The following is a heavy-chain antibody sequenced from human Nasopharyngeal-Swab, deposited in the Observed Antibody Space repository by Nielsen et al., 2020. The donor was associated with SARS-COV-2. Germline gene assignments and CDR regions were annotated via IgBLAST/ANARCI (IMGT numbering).Heavy chain of an antibody. J-gene: IGHJ4*02. CDR2: ISSSSSYI. CDR3: ARPPGYCSGGSCYS. CDR1: GFTFSSYS. V-gene: IGHV3-21*01. Sequence: GESLKISCAASGFTFSSYSMNWVRQAPGKGLEWVSSISSSSSYIYYADSVKGRFTISRDNAKNSLYLQMNSLRAEDTVVYYCARPPGYCSGGSCYSWGQGTLVTVSS. D-gene: IGHD2-15*01.